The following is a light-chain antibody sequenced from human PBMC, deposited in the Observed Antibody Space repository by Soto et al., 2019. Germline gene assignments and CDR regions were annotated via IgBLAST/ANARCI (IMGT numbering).Light chain of an antibody. J-gene: IGKJ4*01. Sequence: DIQMTQSPSPLSASVVDRVLITCRARQSISNYLNWYQLKPGKVPKLLIYAASPLQTGVPSRFSGSGSGTDFTLTISSLQPEDSASYYCPQSYSSWAPFGGGTKVDNK. CDR2: AAS. V-gene: IGKV1-39*01. CDR3: PQSYSSWAP. CDR1: QSISNY.